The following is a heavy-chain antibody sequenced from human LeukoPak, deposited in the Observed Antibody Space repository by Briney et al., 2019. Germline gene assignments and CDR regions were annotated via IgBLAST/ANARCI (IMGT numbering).Heavy chain of an antibody. Sequence: PGGSLRLSCAASGFTFNNYAMSWVRQTPGKGLEWVSGISDNDGTTYYTDSVKGRFTISRDNSKGTVYLQMKNLRAADTALYFCVRHDSYIPFWGQGSLVTVSS. V-gene: IGHV3-23*01. CDR1: GFTFNNYA. J-gene: IGHJ1*01. D-gene: IGHD5-18*01. CDR3: VRHDSYIPF. CDR2: ISDNDGTT.